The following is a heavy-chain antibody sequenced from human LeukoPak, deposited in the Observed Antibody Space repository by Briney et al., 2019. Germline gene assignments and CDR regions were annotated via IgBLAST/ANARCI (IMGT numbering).Heavy chain of an antibody. D-gene: IGHD3-10*01. Sequence: GGSLRLSCAASGFTFSSSAMSWVRQAPGKGLEWVSAISGSGGSTYYADSVKGRFTISRDNSKNTPYLQMNSLRADDTAVYYCAKERGSGSYYDYYYYMDVWGKGTTVTVSS. CDR3: AKERGSGSYYDYYYYMDV. V-gene: IGHV3-23*01. J-gene: IGHJ6*03. CDR2: ISGSGGST. CDR1: GFTFSSSA.